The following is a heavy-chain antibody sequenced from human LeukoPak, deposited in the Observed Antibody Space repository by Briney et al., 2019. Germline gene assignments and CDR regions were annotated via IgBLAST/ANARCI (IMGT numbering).Heavy chain of an antibody. D-gene: IGHD3-16*01. Sequence: SVKVSCKASGGTFSSYAISWVRQAPGQGLEWMGRIIPILGIANYAQKFQGRVTITADKSTSTAYMELSSLRAEDTVVYYCAREGYEDAFDIWGQGTMVTVSS. CDR1: GGTFSSYA. J-gene: IGHJ3*02. CDR3: AREGYEDAFDI. V-gene: IGHV1-69*04. CDR2: IIPILGIA.